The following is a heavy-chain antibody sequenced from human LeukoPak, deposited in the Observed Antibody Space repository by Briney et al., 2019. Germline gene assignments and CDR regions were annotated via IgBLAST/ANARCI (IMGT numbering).Heavy chain of an antibody. V-gene: IGHV3-30*04. Sequence: GGSLRLSCAASGFTFSSYAMHWVRQAPGKGLEWVAVISYDGSNKYYADSMKGRFTISRDNSKNTLYLQMNSLRAEDTAVYYCAKGVKHIVVVTAQHYFDYWGQGTLVTVSS. CDR2: ISYDGSNK. CDR1: GFTFSSYA. J-gene: IGHJ4*02. D-gene: IGHD2-21*02. CDR3: AKGVKHIVVVTAQHYFDY.